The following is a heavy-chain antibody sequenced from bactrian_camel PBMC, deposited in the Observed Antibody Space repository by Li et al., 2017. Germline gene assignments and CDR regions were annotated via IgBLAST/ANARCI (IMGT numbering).Heavy chain of an antibody. D-gene: IGHD2*01. CDR2: VYVHGGTT. CDR1: DYVTAKPC. V-gene: IGHV3S1*01. J-gene: IGHJ6*01. Sequence: QLVESGGGSVQAGGSLKLSCHVTDYVTAKPCLGWFRQAPGKEREGVAAVYVHGGTTYYADSVKGRFTISRDNAKNTVYLQMNSLKSEDTALYYCATDQSSVVVGPKGGFGYWGQGTQVTVS. CDR3: ATDQSSVVVGPKGGFGY.